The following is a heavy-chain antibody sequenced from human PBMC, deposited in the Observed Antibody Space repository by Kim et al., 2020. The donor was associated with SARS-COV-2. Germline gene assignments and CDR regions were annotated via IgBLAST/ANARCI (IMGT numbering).Heavy chain of an antibody. V-gene: IGHV4-31*02. D-gene: IGHD3-22*01. CDR3: ARDSLTFTYYYDSSARWFDP. J-gene: IGHJ5*02. Sequence: RVTISVDTSKNQFSLKLSSVTAADTAVYYCARDSLTFTYYYDSSARWFDPWGQGTLVTVSS.